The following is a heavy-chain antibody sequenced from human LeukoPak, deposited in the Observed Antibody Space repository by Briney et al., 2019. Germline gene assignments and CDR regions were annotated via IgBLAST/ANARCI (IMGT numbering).Heavy chain of an antibody. CDR1: GGSISSYY. J-gene: IGHJ4*02. V-gene: IGHV4-59*13. Sequence: SETLSLTCTVSGGSISSYYWSWNRQPPGKGLEWIGYMYYSGSTNYNPSLKSRVTISLDTSKNQFFLKLNSVTAADTAVYYCVGSGGRGGGVWGQGTLVTVSS. D-gene: IGHD6-25*01. CDR2: MYYSGST. CDR3: VGSGGRGGGV.